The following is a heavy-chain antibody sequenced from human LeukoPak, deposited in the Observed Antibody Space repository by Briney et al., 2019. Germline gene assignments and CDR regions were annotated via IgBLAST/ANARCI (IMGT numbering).Heavy chain of an antibody. CDR2: IYYSGST. V-gene: IGHV4-59*01. CDR1: GGSISTYY. D-gene: IGHD3-10*01. J-gene: IGHJ6*03. Sequence: PSETLSLTCTVSGGSISTYYWSWIRQPPGKGLEWVGYIYYSGSTNYNPSLKSRVTISVDTSKNEFSLKLSPVTAADTAVYYCAGRDVDTMVSGYYYYYMDVWGKGTTVTVSS. CDR3: AGRDVDTMVSGYYYYYMDV.